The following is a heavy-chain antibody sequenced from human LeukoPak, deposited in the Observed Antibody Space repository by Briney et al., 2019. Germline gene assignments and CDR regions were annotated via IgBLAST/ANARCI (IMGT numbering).Heavy chain of an antibody. CDR2: IYHTGAT. J-gene: IGHJ1*01. CDR1: GHSSINSYY. CDR3: ARAVDSSGFSCFQH. D-gene: IGHD3-22*01. V-gene: IGHV4-38-2*02. Sequence: SETLSLTCTVSGHSSINSYYWGWIRQPPEKGLEWIGSIYHTGATYYNPSLKSRVTISVDTSKNQFSLKLNSVTAADTAVYYCARAVDSSGFSCFQHWGQGTLVTVSS.